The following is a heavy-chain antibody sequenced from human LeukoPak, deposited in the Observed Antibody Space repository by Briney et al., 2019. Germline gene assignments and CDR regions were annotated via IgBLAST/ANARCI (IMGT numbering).Heavy chain of an antibody. Sequence: GGSLRLSCAVSGFTFSSYEMNWVRQAPGKGLEWVSYISSSGSTIYYADSVKGRFTISRDNAKDSLYLQMNSLRAEDTAVYYCARDRVAVAGTEFDYWGQGTLVTVSS. CDR3: ARDRVAVAGTEFDY. CDR2: ISSSGSTI. D-gene: IGHD6-19*01. CDR1: GFTFSSYE. J-gene: IGHJ4*02. V-gene: IGHV3-48*03.